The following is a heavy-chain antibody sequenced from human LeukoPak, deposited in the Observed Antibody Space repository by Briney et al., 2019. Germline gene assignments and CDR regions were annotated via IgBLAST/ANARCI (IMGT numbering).Heavy chain of an antibody. J-gene: IGHJ4*02. CDR3: AKGSRLREGGSYRF. CDR2: IIPIFGSA. V-gene: IGHV1-69*06. CDR1: GGIFSSYA. Sequence: SVKVSCKASGGIFSSYAINWVRQAPGQGLEWMGRIIPIFGSANYAQKFQGRVTITADKSTRTAYMELSSLRSEDTALYYCAKGSRLREGGSYRFWGQGTLVTISS. D-gene: IGHD3-16*02.